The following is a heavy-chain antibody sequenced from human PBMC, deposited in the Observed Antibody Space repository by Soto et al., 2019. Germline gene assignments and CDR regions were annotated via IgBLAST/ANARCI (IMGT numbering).Heavy chain of an antibody. CDR1: GFTFSSYG. J-gene: IGHJ4*02. V-gene: IGHV3-30*18. CDR2: ISYDGSNK. Sequence: GGSLRLSCAASGFTFSSYGMHWVRQAPGKGLEWVAVISYDGSNKYYADSVKGRFTISRDNSKNTLYLQMNSLRAEDTAVYYCAKEGGVGYCSSTSCYFNHVYFDYWGQGTLVTVSS. D-gene: IGHD2-2*01. CDR3: AKEGGVGYCSSTSCYFNHVYFDY.